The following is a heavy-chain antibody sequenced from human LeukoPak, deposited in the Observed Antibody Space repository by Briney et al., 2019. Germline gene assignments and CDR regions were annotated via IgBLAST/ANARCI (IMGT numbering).Heavy chain of an antibody. CDR3: AREMYSSSSLAFDY. J-gene: IGHJ4*02. Sequence: SVKVSCKASGGTLSSYAISWVRQAPGQGLEWMGGIIPIFGTANYAQKFQGRVTITTDESTSTAYMELSSLRSEDTAVYYCAREMYSSSSLAFDYWGQGTLVTVSS. CDR1: GGTLSSYA. D-gene: IGHD6-6*01. V-gene: IGHV1-69*05. CDR2: IIPIFGTA.